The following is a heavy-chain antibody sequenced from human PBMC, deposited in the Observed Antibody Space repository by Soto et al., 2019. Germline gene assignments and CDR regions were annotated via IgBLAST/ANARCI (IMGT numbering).Heavy chain of an antibody. Sequence: GESRKISCEASGYVFTNYWIGWVRQMPGKGLEWMGIIYPGDSDTKYSPSFRGQVTISADKSISTAYLQWNNLKASDTAIYYCARPEIQGYCSGGNCYVDYWGQGTLVTVSS. CDR2: IYPGDSDT. CDR1: GYVFTNYW. V-gene: IGHV5-51*01. J-gene: IGHJ4*02. D-gene: IGHD2-15*01. CDR3: ARPEIQGYCSGGNCYVDY.